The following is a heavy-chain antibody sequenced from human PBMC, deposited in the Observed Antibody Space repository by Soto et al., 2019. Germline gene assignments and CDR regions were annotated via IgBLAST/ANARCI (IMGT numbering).Heavy chain of an antibody. Sequence: SETLSLTCTVSGGSVSSGSYYWSWIRQPPGKGLEWIGYIYYSGSTNYNPSLKSRVTISVDTSKNQFSLKLSSVTAADTAVYYCARSPYYDFWSGYYSWFDPWGQGTLVTVSS. CDR2: IYYSGST. CDR3: ARSPYYDFWSGYYSWFDP. D-gene: IGHD3-3*01. J-gene: IGHJ5*02. V-gene: IGHV4-61*01. CDR1: GGSVSSGSYY.